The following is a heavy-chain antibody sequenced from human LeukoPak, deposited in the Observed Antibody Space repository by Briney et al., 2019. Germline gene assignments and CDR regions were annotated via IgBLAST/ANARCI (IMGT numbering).Heavy chain of an antibody. Sequence: PGGPLSLSCAAAGFPFSSYAMSGARQAPGKGLEGVPPIRGSGGSTCYADPVKGRFTISRDNSKNTLYLQMNSLRAEDTAVYYCAKDQYYYDSSGYIFFDYWGQGTLVTVSS. CDR3: AKDQYYYDSSGYIFFDY. J-gene: IGHJ4*02. V-gene: IGHV3-23*01. CDR1: GFPFSSYA. D-gene: IGHD3-22*01. CDR2: IRGSGGST.